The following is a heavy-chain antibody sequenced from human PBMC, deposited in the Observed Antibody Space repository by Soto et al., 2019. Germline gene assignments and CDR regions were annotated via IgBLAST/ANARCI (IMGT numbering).Heavy chain of an antibody. CDR2: IRGKANSYAT. J-gene: IGHJ4*02. CDR1: GFTFSGSA. Sequence: GGSLRLSCAASGFTFSGSAMHWVRQASGKGLEWVGRIRGKANSYATAYAASVKGRFTISRDDSKNMAYLQMKSLKTEDTAVYYCTSREDIVVVPAAIGIDYWGQGTLVTVSS. D-gene: IGHD2-2*01. V-gene: IGHV3-73*01. CDR3: TSREDIVVVPAAIGIDY.